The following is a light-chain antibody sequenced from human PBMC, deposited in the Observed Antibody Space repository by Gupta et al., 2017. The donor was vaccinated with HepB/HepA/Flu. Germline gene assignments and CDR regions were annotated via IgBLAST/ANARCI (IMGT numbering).Light chain of an antibody. J-gene: IGKJ2*01. V-gene: IGKV3-20*01. CDR1: QSVSSSY. CDR2: GAS. Sequence: IVLTQSPGTLSLSPGERATISCSASQSVSSSYLAWYQQKPGQAPRLLIHGASSRATGIPDRFSGSGSGTDFTLTISRLEPEDFAVYYCQQYGTSPMYTFGQGTKLEIK. CDR3: QQYGTSPMYT.